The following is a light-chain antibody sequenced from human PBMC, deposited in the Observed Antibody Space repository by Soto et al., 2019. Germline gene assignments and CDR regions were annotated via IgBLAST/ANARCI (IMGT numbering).Light chain of an antibody. J-gene: IGKJ2*01. V-gene: IGKV3-20*01. Sequence: EIVLTQSPGTLSLSPGERATLSCRASQSVSSRDFAWYQQKPGQASRLLIYGAFSRATGIPDRFSGSGSGADFTLIITRLEPEDFAVYDCQQYGSSPYTFGQGTKLEIK. CDR1: QSVSSRD. CDR2: GAF. CDR3: QQYGSSPYT.